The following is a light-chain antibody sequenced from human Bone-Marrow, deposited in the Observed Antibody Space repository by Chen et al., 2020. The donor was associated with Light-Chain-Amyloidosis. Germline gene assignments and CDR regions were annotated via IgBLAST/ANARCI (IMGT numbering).Light chain of an antibody. V-gene: IGLV3-19*01. Sequence: LTQDTVVFVALGQTVRNTCQGDSLRRYYASWYQQRPGQAPALVIYGKNNRPSGIPDRCSGSTSGNTAALTITGAQAEDEADYYCNFSDSSGNHLVFGGGTKLTVL. CDR1: SLRRYY. CDR2: GKN. J-gene: IGLJ2*01. CDR3: NFSDSSGNHLV.